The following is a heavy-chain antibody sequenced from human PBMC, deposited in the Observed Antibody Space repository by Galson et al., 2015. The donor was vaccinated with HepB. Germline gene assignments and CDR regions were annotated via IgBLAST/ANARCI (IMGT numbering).Heavy chain of an antibody. D-gene: IGHD5-12*01. CDR3: ARDSGVEWLPVLVHYYYGMDV. J-gene: IGHJ6*02. V-gene: IGHV3-74*01. CDR1: GFTFSSYW. CDR2: INSDGSST. Sequence: SLRLSCAASGFTFSSYWMHWVRQAPGKGLVWVSRINSDGSSTSYADSVKGRFTISRDNAKNTLYLQMNSLRAEDTAVYYCARDSGVEWLPVLVHYYYGMDVWGQGTTVTVSS.